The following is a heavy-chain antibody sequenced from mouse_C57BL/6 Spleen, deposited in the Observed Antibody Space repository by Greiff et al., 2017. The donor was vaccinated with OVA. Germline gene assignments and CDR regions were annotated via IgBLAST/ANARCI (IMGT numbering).Heavy chain of an antibody. CDR1: GYSITSGYD. CDR3: ARGLGSQGYFDV. CDR2: ISYSGST. J-gene: IGHJ1*03. Sequence: EVKVLESGPGMVKPSQSLSLTCTVTGYSITSGYDWHWIRHFPGNKLEWMGYISYSGSTNYNPSLKSRISITHDTSKNHFFLKLNSVTTEDTATYYCARGLGSQGYFDVWGTGTTVTVSS. V-gene: IGHV3-1*01. D-gene: IGHD1-1*01.